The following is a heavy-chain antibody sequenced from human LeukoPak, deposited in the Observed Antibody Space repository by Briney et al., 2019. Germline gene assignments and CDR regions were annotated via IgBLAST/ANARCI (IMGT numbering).Heavy chain of an antibody. D-gene: IGHD2-8*01. CDR2: ISGSGGST. V-gene: IGHV3-23*01. CDR1: GFTFSSYA. CDR3: AKFPLMVYAQFYYYMDV. J-gene: IGHJ6*03. Sequence: GGSLRLSCAASGFTFSSYALTWVRQAPGKGLEWVSAISGSGGSTYYADSVKGRFTISRDNSRNTLYLQMNSLRAEDTAVYYCAKFPLMVYAQFYYYMDVWGKGTTVTVSS.